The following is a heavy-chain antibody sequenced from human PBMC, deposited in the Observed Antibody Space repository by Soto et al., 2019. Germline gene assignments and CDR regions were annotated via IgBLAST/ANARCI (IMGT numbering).Heavy chain of an antibody. V-gene: IGHV1-69*06. J-gene: IGHJ6*02. CDR1: GGTFSSYA. Sequence: SVKVSGKASGGTFSSYAISWVRQAPGQGLEWMGGIIPIFGTANYAQKFQGRVTITADKSTSTAYMELSSLRSEDTAVYYCARDQGEAVAYYYYYGMDVWGQGTTVTVSS. D-gene: IGHD6-19*01. CDR2: IIPIFGTA. CDR3: ARDQGEAVAYYYYYGMDV.